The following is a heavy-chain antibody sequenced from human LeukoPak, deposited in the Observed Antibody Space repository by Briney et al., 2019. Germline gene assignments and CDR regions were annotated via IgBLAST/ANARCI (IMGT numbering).Heavy chain of an antibody. CDR3: ARDALLSDAFDI. CDR2: IYSGGST. V-gene: IGHV3-66*01. Sequence: GGSLRLSCAASGFTVSSNYMSWVRQAPGKGLEWVSVIYSGGSTYYADSVKGRFTISRDNSKNTLYLQMNSLRAEDTAVYYCARDALLSDAFDIWGQGTMVTVSS. J-gene: IGHJ3*02. CDR1: GFTVSSNY. D-gene: IGHD3-10*01.